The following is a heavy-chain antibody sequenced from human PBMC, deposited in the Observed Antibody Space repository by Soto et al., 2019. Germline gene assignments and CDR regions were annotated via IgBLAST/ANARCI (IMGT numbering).Heavy chain of an antibody. V-gene: IGHV1-18*01. CDR1: GYTFTSYG. CDR3: ARDTPSGGYCTIGVCHTLRSFGP. J-gene: IGHJ5*02. D-gene: IGHD2-8*01. CDR2: ISAYNGNT. Sequence: ASVKVSCKASGYTFTSYGISWVRQAPGQGLEWMGWISAYNGNTNYAQKLQGRVTMTTDTSTSTAYMELRSLRSDDTAVYYCARDTPSGGYCTIGVCHTLRSFGPWGQGTLVT.